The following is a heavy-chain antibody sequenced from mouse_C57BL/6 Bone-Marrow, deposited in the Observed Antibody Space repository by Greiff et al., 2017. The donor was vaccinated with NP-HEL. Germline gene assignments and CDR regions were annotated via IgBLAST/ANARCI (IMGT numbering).Heavy chain of an antibody. V-gene: IGHV5-4*01. CDR2: ISDGGSYT. Sequence: VQLKQSGGGLVKPGGSLKLSCAASGFTFSSYAMSWVRQTPEKRLEWVATISDGGSYTYYPDNVKGRFTISRDNAKNNLYLQMSHLKSEDTAMYYCARDYGNYVRYFDYWGQGTTLTVSS. CDR1: GFTFSSYA. D-gene: IGHD2-1*01. J-gene: IGHJ2*01. CDR3: ARDYGNYVRYFDY.